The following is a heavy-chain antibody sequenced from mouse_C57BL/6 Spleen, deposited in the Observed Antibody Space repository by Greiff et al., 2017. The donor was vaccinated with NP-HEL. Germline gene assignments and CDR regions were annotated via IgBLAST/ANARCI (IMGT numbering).Heavy chain of an antibody. CDR3: TRPTVVATRYFDV. Sequence: QVQLQQSGAELVRPGASVTLSCKASGYTFTDYEMHWVKQTPVHGLEWIGAIDPETGGTAYNQQFKGKAILTADQSSSTAYRELRSLTSEDAAVYYGTRPTVVATRYFDVWGTGTTVTVSS. J-gene: IGHJ1*03. CDR1: GYTFTDYE. D-gene: IGHD1-1*01. V-gene: IGHV1-15*01. CDR2: IDPETGGT.